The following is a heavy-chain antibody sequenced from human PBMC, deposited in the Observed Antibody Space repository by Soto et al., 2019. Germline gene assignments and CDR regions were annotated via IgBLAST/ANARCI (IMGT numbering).Heavy chain of an antibody. CDR1: GYTFTSYA. CDR3: ARGGSIYWYFAL. V-gene: IGHV1-3*01. D-gene: IGHD1-26*01. J-gene: IGHJ2*01. Sequence: QVQLVQSGAEVKKPGASVKVSCKASGYTFTSYAMHWVRQAPGQRLEWMGWINAGNGNTKYSQKFQGRVTITRDPSASTAYMDLSSLRSEHTAVYCCARGGSIYWYFALWGRGTLVTVSS. CDR2: INAGNGNT.